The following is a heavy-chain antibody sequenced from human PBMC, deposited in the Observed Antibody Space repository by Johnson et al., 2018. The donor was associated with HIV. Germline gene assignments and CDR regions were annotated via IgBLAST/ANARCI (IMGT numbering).Heavy chain of an antibody. D-gene: IGHD1-26*01. Sequence: QVQLVESGGGVVQPGRSLRLSCAASGFTFSYYGMHWVRQAPGKGLEWVADIKCDGSEKYYVDSVKGRLTISRDNAKNSLYMQVNSLRAEDTAVYYIARGSLSGSPDIWGQGTMVTVSS. J-gene: IGHJ3*02. CDR3: ARGSLSGSPDI. CDR1: GFTFSYYG. V-gene: IGHV3-33*01. CDR2: IKCDGSEK.